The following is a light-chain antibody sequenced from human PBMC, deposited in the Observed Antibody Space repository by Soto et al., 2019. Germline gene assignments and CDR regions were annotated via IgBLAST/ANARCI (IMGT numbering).Light chain of an antibody. J-gene: IGKJ5*01. Sequence: PTTLSLSPRQSATPSFQASQHISTNLDWYQQKPGHAPRLLIYYASNRATGIPARFSGSGSGTDFTLTISSLEPEDFAVYYCQQRSNWRGITFGQGTRLEI. CDR2: YAS. CDR1: QHISTN. CDR3: QQRSNWRGIT. V-gene: IGKV3-11*01.